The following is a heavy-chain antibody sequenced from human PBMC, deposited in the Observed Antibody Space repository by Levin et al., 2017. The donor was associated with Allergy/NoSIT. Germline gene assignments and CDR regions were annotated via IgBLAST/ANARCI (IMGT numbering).Heavy chain of an antibody. CDR3: ARALTRFLEWLSPGGVYYMDV. Sequence: ASVKVSCKASGYTFTSYGISWVRQAPGQGLEWMGWISAYNGNTNYAQKLQGRVTMTTDTSTSTAYMELRSLRSDDTAVYYCARALTRFLEWLSPGGVYYMDVWGKGTTVTVSS. CDR2: ISAYNGNT. CDR1: GYTFTSYG. D-gene: IGHD3-3*01. V-gene: IGHV1-18*01. J-gene: IGHJ6*03.